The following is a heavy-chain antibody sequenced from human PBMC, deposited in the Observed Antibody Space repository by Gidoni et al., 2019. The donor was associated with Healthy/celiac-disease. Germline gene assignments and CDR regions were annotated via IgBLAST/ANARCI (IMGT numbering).Heavy chain of an antibody. CDR1: GFLFSNAW. CDR3: TTEAEGTYIVVVPAAIRPFDY. J-gene: IGHJ4*02. V-gene: IGHV3-15*01. CDR2: IKSKTDGGTT. Sequence: EVQLVESGGGLVKPGGSLRLSCAASGFLFSNAWMSWVTQAPGTGLEWVGRIKSKTDGGTTDYAAPVKGRFTISRDDSKNTLYLQMNSLKTEDTAVYYCTTEAEGTYIVVVPAAIRPFDYWGQGTLVTVSS. D-gene: IGHD2-2*02.